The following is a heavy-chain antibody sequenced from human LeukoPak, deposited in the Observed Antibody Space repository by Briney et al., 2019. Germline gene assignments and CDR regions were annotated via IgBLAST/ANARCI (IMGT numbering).Heavy chain of an antibody. CDR2: INSDGSST. CDR3: ASSSIAARHPLDY. Sequence: GGSLRLSCAASGFTFSSYWMHWVRQAPGKGLVWVSRINSDGSSTSYADSVKGRFTISRDNAKNTLYLQMNSLRAEDTAVYYCASSSIAARHPLDYWGQETLVTVSS. CDR1: GFTFSSYW. J-gene: IGHJ4*02. D-gene: IGHD6-6*01. V-gene: IGHV3-74*01.